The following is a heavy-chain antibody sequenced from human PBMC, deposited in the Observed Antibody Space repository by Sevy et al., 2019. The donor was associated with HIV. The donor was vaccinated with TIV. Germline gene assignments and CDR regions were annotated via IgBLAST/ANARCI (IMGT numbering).Heavy chain of an antibody. CDR1: GGTFSSYA. CDR3: ARGVGYCSSTSCYARNWFDP. J-gene: IGHJ5*02. Sequence: SVKVSCKASGGTFSSYAISWVRQAPGQGLEWMGGIIPIFGTANYAQKFQGRVTITADKSTSTAYMELSSLRSEDTAVYYCARGVGYCSSTSCYARNWFDPWGQGTLVTVSS. D-gene: IGHD2-2*01. V-gene: IGHV1-69*06. CDR2: IIPIFGTA.